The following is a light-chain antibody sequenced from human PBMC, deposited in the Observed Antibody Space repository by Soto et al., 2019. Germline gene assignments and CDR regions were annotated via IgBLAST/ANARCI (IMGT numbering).Light chain of an antibody. Sequence: IQMIQSPSTLSASVGDRVTITCRASQSISSWLARYQQKPGKAPKLLSYDASSLESGVPSRFSGSGSGTEFPLPISSLQPDDFATYYCQQGTFGQGTKV. CDR2: DAS. V-gene: IGKV1-5*01. CDR1: QSISSW. CDR3: QQGT. J-gene: IGKJ1*01.